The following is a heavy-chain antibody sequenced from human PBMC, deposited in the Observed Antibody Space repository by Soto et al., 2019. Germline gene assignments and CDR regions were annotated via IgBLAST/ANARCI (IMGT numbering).Heavy chain of an antibody. V-gene: IGHV3-30*18. CDR2: ISYDGSNK. J-gene: IGHJ4*02. D-gene: IGHD1-26*01. CDR3: AKDLSWELHNFEY. CDR1: GFTFSSYG. Sequence: WGSLRLSCAASGFTFSSYGLHWVRQAAGEGLEWGGVISYDGSNKYYEDSVKGRFTISRDNSKNTMYLQMNRMRAEDTAVYYCAKDLSWELHNFEYWAQGTMVTVSS.